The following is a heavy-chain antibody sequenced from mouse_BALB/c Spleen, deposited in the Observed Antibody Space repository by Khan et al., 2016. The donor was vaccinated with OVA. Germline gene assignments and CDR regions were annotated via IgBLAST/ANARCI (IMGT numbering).Heavy chain of an antibody. V-gene: IGHV5-17*02. Sequence: EVELVESGGGLVQPGGSRKLSCAASGFTFSSFGMHWVRQAPETGLEWVAYISSGSSTIYYADTVKGRFTLSRDNPKNTLFLQMTSLRSEDTAMDYCATYGWWDWGAGTTVTVSS. D-gene: IGHD1-1*01. J-gene: IGHJ1*01. CDR3: ATYGWWD. CDR2: ISSGSSTI. CDR1: GFTFSSFG.